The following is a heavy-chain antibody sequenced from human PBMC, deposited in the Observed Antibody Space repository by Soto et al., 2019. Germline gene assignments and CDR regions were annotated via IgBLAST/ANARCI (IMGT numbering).Heavy chain of an antibody. Sequence: GGSLRLSCAASGFTFSSYGMHWVRQAPGKGLEWVAVISYDGGNKYYADSVKGRFTISRDNSKNTLYLQMNSLRAEDTAVYYCAKDYRGSSYAAAGDDWGQGTLVTVSS. J-gene: IGHJ4*02. CDR2: ISYDGGNK. V-gene: IGHV3-30*18. D-gene: IGHD5-18*01. CDR1: GFTFSSYG. CDR3: AKDYRGSSYAAAGDD.